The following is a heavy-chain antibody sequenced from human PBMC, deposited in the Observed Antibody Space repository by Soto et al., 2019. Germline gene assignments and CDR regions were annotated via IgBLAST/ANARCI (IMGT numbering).Heavy chain of an antibody. V-gene: IGHV3-21*06. CDR2: ISSTTNYI. Sequence: GGSLRLSCAASGFTFTRYSMNWVRQAPGKGLEWVSSISSTTNYIYYGDSMKGRFTISRDNGKNSLYLEMHSLRAEDTAVYYCARESEDLTSNFDYWGQGTLVTV. J-gene: IGHJ4*02. CDR3: ARESEDLTSNFDY. CDR1: GFTFTRYS.